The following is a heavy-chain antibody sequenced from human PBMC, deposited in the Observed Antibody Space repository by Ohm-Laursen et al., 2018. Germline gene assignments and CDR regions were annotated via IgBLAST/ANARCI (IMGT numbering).Heavy chain of an antibody. CDR1: GLTFSDYA. V-gene: IGHV3-23*01. D-gene: IGHD3-3*02. CDR2: ITGRSGNR. J-gene: IGHJ4*02. Sequence: SLRLSCAAAGLTFSDYAMTWVRQAPGRGLEWVSGITGRSGNRYYADSVKGRFTISRDNSKNTLYLQMNSLKPEDTALYYCTKGSYISSFEGVHWGQGTLVTVSS. CDR3: TKGSYISSFEGVH.